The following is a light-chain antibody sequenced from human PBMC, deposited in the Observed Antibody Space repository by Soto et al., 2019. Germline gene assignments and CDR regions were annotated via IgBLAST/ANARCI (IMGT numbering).Light chain of an antibody. J-gene: IGKJ1*01. Sequence: DIQMTQSPSTLSASVGDRVTITCRASQSISSWLAWYQQKPGKAPKLLIYKASGLESGVPSRFSGSRSGTEFTLTISSLQPDDFATYYCQQYNSYTWTFGQGTKVDIK. V-gene: IGKV1-5*03. CDR1: QSISSW. CDR2: KAS. CDR3: QQYNSYTWT.